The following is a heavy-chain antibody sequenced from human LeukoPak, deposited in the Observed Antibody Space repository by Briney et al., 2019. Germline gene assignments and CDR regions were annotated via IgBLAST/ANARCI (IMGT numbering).Heavy chain of an antibody. J-gene: IGHJ5*02. Sequence: PGGSLRLSCAASGFTFNDYYMSWIRQAPGKGLEWLSYINIGGTNTHYADSVKGRFTISRDDAKKSLYLEMNNLRAEDTAVYYCATDGAGFDTWGQGVLVTVSS. V-gene: IGHV3-11*01. CDR2: INIGGTNT. CDR3: ATDGAGFDT. CDR1: GFTFNDYY.